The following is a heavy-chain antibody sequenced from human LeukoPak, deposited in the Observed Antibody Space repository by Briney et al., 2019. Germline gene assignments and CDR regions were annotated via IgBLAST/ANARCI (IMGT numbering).Heavy chain of an antibody. J-gene: IGHJ6*03. V-gene: IGHV4-59*01. CDR3: ARAVAARYYYYYMDV. CDR1: GGSISSYY. CDR2: IYYSGST. D-gene: IGHD6-6*01. Sequence: SETLSLTCTVSGGSISSYYWSWIRQPPGKGLEWIGYIYYSGSTNYNPSLKSQVTISVDTTKNQFSLKLSSVTAADTAVYYCARAVAARYYYYYMDVWGKGTTVTVSS.